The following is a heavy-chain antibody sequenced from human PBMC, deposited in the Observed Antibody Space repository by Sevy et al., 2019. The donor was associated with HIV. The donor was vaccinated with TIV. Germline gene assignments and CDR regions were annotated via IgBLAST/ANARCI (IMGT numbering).Heavy chain of an antibody. Sequence: SETLSLTCSVYDGSINSYFWNWIRQPPGKGLEWIGHIYYSGSTKYHPSLKSRATMSVDTSKNQFSLRLSSVTAADTAVYYCARRVAGEPYYYGMDVWGRGTTVTVSS. CDR2: IYYSGST. V-gene: IGHV4-59*01. D-gene: IGHD3-16*01. CDR3: ARRVAGEPYYYGMDV. CDR1: DGSINSYF. J-gene: IGHJ6*02.